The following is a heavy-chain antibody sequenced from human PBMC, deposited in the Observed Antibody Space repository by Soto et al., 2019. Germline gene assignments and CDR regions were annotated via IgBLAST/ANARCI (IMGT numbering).Heavy chain of an antibody. D-gene: IGHD3-22*01. J-gene: IGHJ4*02. CDR3: ARGYYYDSSGYYPKYYFDY. V-gene: IGHV4-39*01. Sequence: SETLSLTCAVSGGSISSCSYYWGWLRQPPGKGLEWIGSIYYSGSTYYNPSLKSRVTISVDTSKNQFSLWLSSVTAADTAVYYCARGYYYDSSGYYPKYYFDYWGQGTLVTVSS. CDR2: IYYSGST. CDR1: GGSISSCSYY.